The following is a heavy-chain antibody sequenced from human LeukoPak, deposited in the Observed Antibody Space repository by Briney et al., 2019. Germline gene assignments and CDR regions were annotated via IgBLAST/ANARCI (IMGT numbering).Heavy chain of an antibody. CDR2: IIPIFGAA. CDR1: GYTFTTYA. CDR3: ARDLLAYCGGDCYRHMDV. D-gene: IGHD2-21*01. Sequence: SVKVSCKASGYTFTTYAINWVRQAPGQGLEWMGGIIPIFGAANYAQKFQGRVTITADESTSTAYMELSSLRSEDTAVYYCARDLLAYCGGDCYRHMDVWGKGTTVTVFS. V-gene: IGHV1-69*13. J-gene: IGHJ6*03.